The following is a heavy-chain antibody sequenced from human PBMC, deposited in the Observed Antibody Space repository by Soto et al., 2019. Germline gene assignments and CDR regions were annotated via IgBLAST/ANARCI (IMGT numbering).Heavy chain of an antibody. V-gene: IGHV3-74*01. CDR1: GFTFSSNW. CDR3: AASIGGDSSQADAFDM. J-gene: IGHJ3*02. CDR2: IKSDGSST. Sequence: EVQLVESGGGLVQPGGSLRLSCAASGFTFSSNWMHWVRQAPGKGLVWVSRIKSDGSSTNYADSVKGRFTISRDNAKNTLYLQMNSLRAEDTAVYYCAASIGGDSSQADAFDMWGQGTMVTVSS. D-gene: IGHD2-21*02.